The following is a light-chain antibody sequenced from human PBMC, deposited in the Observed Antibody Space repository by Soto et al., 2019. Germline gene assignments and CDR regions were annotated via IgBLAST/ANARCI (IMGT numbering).Light chain of an antibody. J-gene: IGLJ1*01. V-gene: IGLV2-14*01. CDR2: DVS. CDR1: SSDIGRYNY. CDR3: SSYISSSTYV. Sequence: QSVLTQPASVSGSPGQSITISCTGTSSDIGRYNYVSWYQQYPGKAPKFMIYDVSSRPSGVSNRFSGSKSGNTASLTISGLQAEDEADYYCSSYISSSTYVFGTGTKVTVL.